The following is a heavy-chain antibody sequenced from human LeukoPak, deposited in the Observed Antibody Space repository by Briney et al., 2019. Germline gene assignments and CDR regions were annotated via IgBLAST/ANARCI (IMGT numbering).Heavy chain of an antibody. V-gene: IGHV3-33*01. D-gene: IGHD3-10*01. CDR2: IGCVGSNI. J-gene: IGHJ4*02. Sequence: PGGSLRLSCAASGFTFSNYGIHWVRQVPGKGLQWVSVIGCVGSNIYYADSVKGRFTISRDNSKNTLYLQMNSLRAEDTAVYYCVADSESRSGGDYWGQGTLVTVSS. CDR3: VADSESRSGGDY. CDR1: GFTFSNYG.